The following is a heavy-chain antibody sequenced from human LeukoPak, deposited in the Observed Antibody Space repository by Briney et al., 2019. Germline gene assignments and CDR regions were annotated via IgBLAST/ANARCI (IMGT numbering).Heavy chain of an antibody. V-gene: IGHV4-59*01. CDR2: VSNSGRT. D-gene: IGHD5-18*01. CDR3: ARENDRYGRIDY. Sequence: SDTLSLTCRVSGGSIHRYYWGWIRQPPPKRLQWIGYVSNSGRTDYNPSLKSRVTISIDTSRNQFSLRLRSVTAADTAVYFCARENDRYGRIDYWGRGTLVTVTS. CDR1: GGSIHRYY. J-gene: IGHJ4*02.